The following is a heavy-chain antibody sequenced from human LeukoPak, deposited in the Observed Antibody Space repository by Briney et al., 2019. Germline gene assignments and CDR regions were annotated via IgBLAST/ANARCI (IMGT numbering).Heavy chain of an antibody. CDR1: GVTVSNNF. J-gene: IGHJ4*02. Sequence: GGSLRLSCAASGVTVSNNFMSWVRQASGKGLEWVSVIYGGGSTYYADSVKGRFTISRDNSKNTLYLQMNSLRAEDTAVYYCAPRVEWTYYFDYWGQGTLVTASS. D-gene: IGHD3-3*01. CDR2: IYGGGST. V-gene: IGHV3-53*05. CDR3: APRVEWTYYFDY.